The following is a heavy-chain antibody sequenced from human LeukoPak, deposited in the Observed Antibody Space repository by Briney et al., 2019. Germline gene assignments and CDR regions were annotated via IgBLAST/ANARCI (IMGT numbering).Heavy chain of an antibody. CDR1: GYTFTSYY. CDR3: ARTRGYSYVRFDP. J-gene: IGHJ5*02. Sequence: ASVKVSCTASGYTFTSYYTHWVRQAPGQGREWMGIINPSGGSTSYAQKFQGRVTMTRDMSTSTVYMELSSLRSEDTAVYYCARTRGYSYVRFDPWGQGTLVTVSS. CDR2: INPSGGST. V-gene: IGHV1-46*01. D-gene: IGHD5-18*01.